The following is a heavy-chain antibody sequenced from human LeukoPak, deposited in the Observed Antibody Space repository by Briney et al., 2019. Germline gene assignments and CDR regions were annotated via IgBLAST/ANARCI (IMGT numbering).Heavy chain of an antibody. CDR3: ARLKYYYDSSGYRAEYFQH. CDR2: IYYSGST. CDR1: SDSISSGDYY. J-gene: IGHJ1*01. D-gene: IGHD3-22*01. V-gene: IGHV4-61*08. Sequence: SQTLSLTCTVSSDSISSGDYYWSWIRQPPGKGLEWIGYIYYSGSTNYNRSLKSRVTISVYTSKNQFSLKLSSVTAADTAVYYCARLKYYYDSSGYRAEYFQHWGQGTLVTVSS.